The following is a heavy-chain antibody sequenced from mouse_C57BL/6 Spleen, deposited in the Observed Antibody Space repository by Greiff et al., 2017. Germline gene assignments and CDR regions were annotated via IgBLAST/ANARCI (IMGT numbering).Heavy chain of an antibody. CDR3: ARHGGTSWYFDV. J-gene: IGHJ1*03. D-gene: IGHD3-3*01. CDR2: INSDGGST. Sequence: EVKLVESGGGLVQPGASLKLSCESNEYEFPSHDMSWVRKTPEKRLELVAAINSDGGSTYYPDTMARRFIISRDNTKEALYLQMSSLRAEDTALYYCARHGGTSWYFDVWGTGTTVTVSS. CDR1: EYEFPSHD. V-gene: IGHV5-2*01.